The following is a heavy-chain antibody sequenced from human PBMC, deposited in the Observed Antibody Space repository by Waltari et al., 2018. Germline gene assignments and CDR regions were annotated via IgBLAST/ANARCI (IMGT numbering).Heavy chain of an antibody. CDR2: INPSGGST. CDR3: AKTLIAAAAMSAFDI. V-gene: IGHV1-46*01. D-gene: IGHD6-13*01. CDR1: YPLNQLL. Sequence: QVQLVQSGAEVKKAWGLVKVSCQAICYPLNQLLIALVPTDPGQGLEWMGIINPSGGSTSYAQKFQGRVTMTRDTSTSTVYMELSSLRSEDTAVYYCAKTLIAAAAMSAFDIWGQGTMVTVSS. J-gene: IGHJ3*02.